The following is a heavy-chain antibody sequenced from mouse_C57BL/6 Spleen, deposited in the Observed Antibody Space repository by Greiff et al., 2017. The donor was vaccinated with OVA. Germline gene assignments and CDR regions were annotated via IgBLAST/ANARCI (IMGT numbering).Heavy chain of an antibody. J-gene: IGHJ2*01. D-gene: IGHD2-4*01. V-gene: IGHV5-9-1*02. CDR3: TRYGDYDGVDY. Sequence: EVHLVESGEGLVKPGGSLKLSCAASGFTFSSYAMSWVRQTPEKRLEWVAYISSGGDYIYYADTVKGRFTISRDNARNTLYLQMSSLKSEDTAMYYCTRYGDYDGVDYWGQGTTLTVSS. CDR1: GFTFSSYA. CDR2: ISSGGDYI.